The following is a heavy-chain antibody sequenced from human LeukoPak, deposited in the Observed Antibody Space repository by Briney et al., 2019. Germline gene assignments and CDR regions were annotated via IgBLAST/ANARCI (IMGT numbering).Heavy chain of an antibody. J-gene: IGHJ4*02. CDR2: IRYDGSNK. CDR3: AKVEYSSGWYGVGSLDD. Sequence: GSLRLSCAATGFTFSSYGMHWVRQAPGKGLEWVAFIRYDGSNKFYADSVKGRFTISRDNSKNTLYLEMNSLRPEDTAVYYCAKVEYSSGWYGVGSLDDWGQGTLVTVSS. D-gene: IGHD6-13*01. CDR1: GFTFSSYG. V-gene: IGHV3-30*02.